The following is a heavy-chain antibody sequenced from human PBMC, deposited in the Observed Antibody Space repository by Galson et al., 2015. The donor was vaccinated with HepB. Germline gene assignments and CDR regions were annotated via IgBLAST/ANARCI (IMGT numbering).Heavy chain of an antibody. Sequence: SVKVSCKASGGTFSSYAISWVRQAPGQGLEWMGGIIPVFRTTNYAQVFQGRLTFTADESTSTAYMDLSSLRSEDTAVYYCARSYYYDSSGYYHLYYYMDVWGKGTTVTVSS. CDR1: GGTFSSYA. CDR2: IIPVFRTT. D-gene: IGHD3-22*01. V-gene: IGHV1-69*13. CDR3: ARSYYYDSSGYYHLYYYMDV. J-gene: IGHJ6*03.